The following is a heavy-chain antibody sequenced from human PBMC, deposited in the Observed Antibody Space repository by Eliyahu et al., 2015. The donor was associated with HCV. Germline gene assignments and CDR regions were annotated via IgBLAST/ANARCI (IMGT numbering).Heavy chain of an antibody. CDR3: ARDRHPTPIIYWQEACFDD. V-gene: IGHV3-23*01. CDR1: GFTXPXHT. J-gene: IGHJ4*02. Sequence: EVQLLESGGRSIQPGGSLRLXXVASGFTXPXHTXSWXRQSPGKGLQWVASISGTGRYTDYADFVKGRFTISRDSERNILYLQMQGLRAEDTAVYYCARDRHPTPIIYWQEACFDDWGQGTLVTVSS. D-gene: IGHD2-15*01. CDR2: ISGTGRYT.